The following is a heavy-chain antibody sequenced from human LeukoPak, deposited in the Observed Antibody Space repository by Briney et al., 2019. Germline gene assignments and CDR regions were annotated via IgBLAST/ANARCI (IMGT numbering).Heavy chain of an antibody. CDR1: GGSISSSNW. CDR2: IYHSGST. Sequence: SGTLSLTCAVSGGSISSSNWWSWVRQPPGKGLEWIGEIYHSGSTNHNPSLKSRVTISVDKSKNQFPLKLSSVTAADTAVYYCARLTATSYYYDSSGYPLDYWGQGTLVTVSS. V-gene: IGHV4-4*02. CDR3: ARLTATSYYYDSSGYPLDY. D-gene: IGHD3-22*01. J-gene: IGHJ4*02.